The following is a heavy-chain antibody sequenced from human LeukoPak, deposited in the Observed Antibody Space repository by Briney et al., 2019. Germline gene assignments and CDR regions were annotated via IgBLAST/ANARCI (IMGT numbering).Heavy chain of an antibody. J-gene: IGHJ4*02. D-gene: IGHD3-22*01. V-gene: IGHV1-2*06. Sequence: ASVKVSCKASGYTFTDYYMHWVRQAPGQGLEWMGRINPNSGGTDYAQKFQGRVTMTRDTSISTAYMELSRLTSDDTAMYYCAKDSSGYYQQPFDYWGQGTLVTVSS. CDR2: INPNSGGT. CDR3: AKDSSGYYQQPFDY. CDR1: GYTFTDYY.